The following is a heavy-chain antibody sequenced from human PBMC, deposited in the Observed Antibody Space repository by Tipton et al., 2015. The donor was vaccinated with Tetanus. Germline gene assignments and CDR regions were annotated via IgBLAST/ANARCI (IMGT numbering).Heavy chain of an antibody. D-gene: IGHD3-3*01. V-gene: IGHV4-59*01. Sequence: LSLTCTVSGGSISSYYWSWIRQPPGKGLEWIGYIYYSGSTNYNPSLKSRVTISVDTSKNQFSLKMNSVTAADTAVYYCARTSGYLYSSYWGQGTLVTVSS. CDR2: IYYSGST. CDR3: ARTSGYLYSSY. J-gene: IGHJ1*01. CDR1: GGSISSYY.